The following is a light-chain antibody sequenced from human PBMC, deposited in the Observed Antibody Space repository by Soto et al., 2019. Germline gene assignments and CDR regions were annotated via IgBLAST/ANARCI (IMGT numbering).Light chain of an antibody. J-gene: IGKJ2*01. V-gene: IGKV3-20*01. CDR3: QQYGTSPRT. CDR2: GAS. Sequence: EIVLTQSPGTLSLSPGERATLSCRASQSVSSSSLAWYQQKPDQAPRLLIYGASGGATGTPDRFSGSGSGTDFTLTISRLEPEDFAVYYCQQYGTSPRTFGQGTKLEIK. CDR1: QSVSSSS.